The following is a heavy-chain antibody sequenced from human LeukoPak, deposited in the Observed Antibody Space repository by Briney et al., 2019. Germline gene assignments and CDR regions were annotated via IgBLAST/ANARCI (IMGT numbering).Heavy chain of an antibody. J-gene: IGHJ4*02. V-gene: IGHV3-49*03. CDR2: ITNKAFGGTA. Sequence: GGSLRLSCTASGFTFGDYGMSWFRQAPEKGLEGVGFITNKAFGGTAEYAASVKGRFTISRDDSRSIAYLQMDNLRTEDTGVYYCTRDEYGGGSNFFDYWGQGTLVTVST. D-gene: IGHD4-23*01. CDR1: GFTFGDYG. CDR3: TRDEYGGGSNFFDY.